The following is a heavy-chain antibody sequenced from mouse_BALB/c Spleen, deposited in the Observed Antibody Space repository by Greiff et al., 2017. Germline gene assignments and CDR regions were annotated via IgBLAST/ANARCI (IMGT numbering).Heavy chain of an antibody. CDR3: ARSGGYDREAWFAY. D-gene: IGHD2-2*01. CDR1: GFNIKDTY. Sequence: VQLQQSGAELVKPGASVKLSCTASGFNIKDTYMHWVKQRPEQGLEWIGRIDPANGNTKYDPKFQGKATITADTSSNTAYLQLSSLTSEDTAVYYCARSGGYDREAWFAYWGQGTLVTVSA. J-gene: IGHJ3*01. CDR2: IDPANGNT. V-gene: IGHV14-3*02.